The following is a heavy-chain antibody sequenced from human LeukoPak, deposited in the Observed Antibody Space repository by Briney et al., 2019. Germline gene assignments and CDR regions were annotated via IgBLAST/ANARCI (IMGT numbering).Heavy chain of an antibody. CDR2: IWYDGSNK. CDR3: AKESGGYDSSGYYSRWFDP. Sequence: GGSLRLSCAASGFTFSSYGMHWVRQAPGKGLEWVAVIWYDGSNKYYADSVKGRFTISRDNSKNTLYLQMNSLRAEDTAVYYCAKESGGYDSSGYYSRWFDPWGQGTLVTVSS. CDR1: GFTFSSYG. V-gene: IGHV3-33*06. D-gene: IGHD3-22*01. J-gene: IGHJ5*02.